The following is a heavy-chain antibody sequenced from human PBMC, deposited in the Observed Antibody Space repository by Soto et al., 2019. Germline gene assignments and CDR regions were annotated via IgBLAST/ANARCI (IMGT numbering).Heavy chain of an antibody. Sequence: QVQLVESGGGVVQPGRSLRLSCAASGFTFSSYGMHWVRQAPGKGLEWVAVIWYDGSNKYYADSVKGRFTISRDNSKNTVYLQMNSLRAEDTAVYYCARDDLGALDYWGQGTLVTVSS. CDR3: ARDDLGALDY. CDR2: IWYDGSNK. D-gene: IGHD3-10*01. V-gene: IGHV3-33*01. J-gene: IGHJ4*02. CDR1: GFTFSSYG.